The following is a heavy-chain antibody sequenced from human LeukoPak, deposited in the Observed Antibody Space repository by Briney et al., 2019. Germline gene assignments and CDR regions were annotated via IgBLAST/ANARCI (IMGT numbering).Heavy chain of an antibody. CDR1: GFTFSSYA. J-gene: IGHJ6*02. Sequence: SGGSLILSCAASGFTFSSYAMSGVRPAPGKGLEWVSAISGSGGSTYYADSVKGRFTISRDNSKNTLYLQMNSLRAEDAAVYYCAKEFTDCSSTSCYRYYYYGMDVWGQGTTVTVSS. D-gene: IGHD2-2*01. CDR3: AKEFTDCSSTSCYRYYYYGMDV. CDR2: ISGSGGST. V-gene: IGHV3-23*01.